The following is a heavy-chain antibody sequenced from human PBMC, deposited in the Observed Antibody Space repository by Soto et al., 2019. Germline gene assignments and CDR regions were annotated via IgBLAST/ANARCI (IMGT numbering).Heavy chain of an antibody. J-gene: IGHJ4*02. Sequence: EVQLLESGGNLVQPGGSLRLSCAASGFIFSSYAMNWVRQTPGKGLEWVSAISGSGGTTYYADSLKGRFTISRDNSKNPLYLQMNSLRAEDTAVYYFVKELNSSGYSQLDYWGPGTLVTVSS. CDR2: ISGSGGTT. CDR1: GFIFSSYA. CDR3: VKELNSSGYSQLDY. D-gene: IGHD3-22*01. V-gene: IGHV3-23*01.